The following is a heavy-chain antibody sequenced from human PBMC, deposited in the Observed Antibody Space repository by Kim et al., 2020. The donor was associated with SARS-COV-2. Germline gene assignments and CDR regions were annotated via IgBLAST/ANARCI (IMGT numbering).Heavy chain of an antibody. Sequence: GGSLRLSCAASGFTFSSYGMHWVRQAPGKGLEWVAVIWYDGSNKYYADSVKGRFTISRDNSKNTLYLQMNSLRAEDTAVYYCAKREVPYCGGDCYSGGFDYWGQGTLVTVSS. J-gene: IGHJ4*02. D-gene: IGHD2-21*02. CDR3: AKREVPYCGGDCYSGGFDY. CDR1: GFTFSSYG. V-gene: IGHV3-33*06. CDR2: IWYDGSNK.